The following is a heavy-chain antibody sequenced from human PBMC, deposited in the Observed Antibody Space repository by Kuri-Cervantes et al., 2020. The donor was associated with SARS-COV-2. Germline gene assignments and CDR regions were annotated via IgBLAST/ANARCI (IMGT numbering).Heavy chain of an antibody. CDR3: ARDINFDY. Sequence: LSLTCAASGFTFSDYYMSWIRQAPGKGLEWVSAISGSGGSTYYADSVKGRFTISRDNSKNTLYLQMNSLRAEDTAVYYCARDINFDYWGQGTLVTVSS. V-gene: IGHV3-23*01. CDR2: ISGSGGST. J-gene: IGHJ4*02. CDR1: GFTFSDYY.